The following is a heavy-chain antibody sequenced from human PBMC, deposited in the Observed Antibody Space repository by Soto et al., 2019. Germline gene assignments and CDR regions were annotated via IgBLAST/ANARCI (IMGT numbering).Heavy chain of an antibody. CDR3: ARVAHYHSNTLPHYYYGMDV. CDR2: IDPSDSYT. D-gene: IGHD3-22*01. V-gene: IGHV5-10-1*01. Sequence: GESLKISCQASGYTFTKNWISWVRQMPGKGLEWMGRIDPSDSYTNYSPSFQGHVTISADKSISTAYLQWSSLKASDTAMYYCARVAHYHSNTLPHYYYGMDVWGQGTTVTVSS. J-gene: IGHJ6*02. CDR1: GYTFTKNW.